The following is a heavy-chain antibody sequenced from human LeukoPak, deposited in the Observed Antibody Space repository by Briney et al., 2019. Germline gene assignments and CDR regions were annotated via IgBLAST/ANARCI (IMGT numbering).Heavy chain of an antibody. J-gene: IGHJ4*02. Sequence: PGGSLRLSCAASGFTFSSYWMSWVRQAPGKGLEWVAVISGDGNIKWTADSVKGRFTISRDNSKNTLYLQMNSLRAEDTAVYYCAREDPYIVALPADGRYFDCWGQGTLVAVSS. CDR2: ISGDGNIK. CDR3: AREDPYIVALPADGRYFDC. CDR1: GFTFSSYW. V-gene: IGHV3-30-3*01. D-gene: IGHD2-2*01.